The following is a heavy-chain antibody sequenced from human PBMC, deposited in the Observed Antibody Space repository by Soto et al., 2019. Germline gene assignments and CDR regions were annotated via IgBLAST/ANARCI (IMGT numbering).Heavy chain of an antibody. Sequence: GGSLRLSCAASGFTFSSYWMSWVRQAPGKGLEWVANIKQDGSEKYYVDSVKGRFTISRDNAKNSLYLQMNSLRAEDTAVYYCARDNRGTWDSIWYHWGQGTLVTVSS. CDR3: ARDNRGTWDSIWYH. CDR2: IKQDGSEK. D-gene: IGHD6-13*01. CDR1: GFTFSSYW. V-gene: IGHV3-7*01. J-gene: IGHJ5*02.